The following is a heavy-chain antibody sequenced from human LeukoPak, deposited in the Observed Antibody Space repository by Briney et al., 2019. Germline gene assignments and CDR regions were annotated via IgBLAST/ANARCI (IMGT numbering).Heavy chain of an antibody. CDR3: ARDYSGSYYDILTGLRGFDWFDP. CDR1: GDSVSSNSAA. V-gene: IGHV6-1*01. D-gene: IGHD3-9*01. Sequence: SQTLSLTCAISGDSVSSNSAAWNWIRQSPSRGLEWLGRTYYRSKWYNDYAVSVKSRITINPDTSKNQFSLRLNSVTPEDTAVYYCARDYSGSYYDILTGLRGFDWFDPWGQGTLVTVSS. CDR2: TYYRSKWYN. J-gene: IGHJ5*02.